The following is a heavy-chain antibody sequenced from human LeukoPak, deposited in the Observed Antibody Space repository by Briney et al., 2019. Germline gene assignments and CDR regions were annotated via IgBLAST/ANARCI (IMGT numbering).Heavy chain of an antibody. V-gene: IGHV3-21*01. CDR2: ISSSNSYI. D-gene: IGHD1-26*01. Sequence: PGGSLRLSCAASGFTFSSYSMNWVRQAPGKGLEWVSSISSSNSYIYYADSVKGRFTISRDNSRNTLYLQMDSLKTEDTAVYYCAKGELHFNTCSFDYWGQGTLVTVSS. CDR1: GFTFSSYS. CDR3: AKGELHFNTCSFDY. J-gene: IGHJ4*02.